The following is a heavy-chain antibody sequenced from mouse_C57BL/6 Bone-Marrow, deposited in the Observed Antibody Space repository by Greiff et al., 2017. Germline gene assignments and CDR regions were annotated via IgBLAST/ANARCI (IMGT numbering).Heavy chain of an antibody. Sequence: VKLMESGPDLVKPGASVKLSCKASGYTFTSYEITWVKQRPGQGLEWIGWIYPRDGSTKYNEKFKGKATLTVDTSSNTAYMELHSLTSEDSAVYFCARGGTVALDYWGQGTTLTVSS. D-gene: IGHD1-1*01. CDR3: ARGGTVALDY. CDR2: IYPRDGST. J-gene: IGHJ2*01. CDR1: GYTFTSYE. V-gene: IGHV1-85*01.